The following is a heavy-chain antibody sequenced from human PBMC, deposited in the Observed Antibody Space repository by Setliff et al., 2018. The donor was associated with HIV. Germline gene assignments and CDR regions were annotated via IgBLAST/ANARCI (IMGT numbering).Heavy chain of an antibody. CDR3: ARGQPQGGGTYWSAFDI. J-gene: IGHJ3*02. Sequence: NPSETLSLTCIVSGDSISSYYWSWIRQPPGKELEWIGHVHYRGSTNYNPSLKSRVTISVDTSKNQFSLKLSSVTAADTAVYYCARGQPQGGGTYWSAFDIWGQGTMVTVS. V-gene: IGHV4-59*01. CDR1: GDSISSYY. D-gene: IGHD1-26*01. CDR2: VHYRGST.